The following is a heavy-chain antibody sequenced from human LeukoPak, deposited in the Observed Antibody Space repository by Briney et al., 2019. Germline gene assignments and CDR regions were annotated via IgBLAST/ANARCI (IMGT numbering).Heavy chain of an antibody. CDR1: GGSFSGYY. CDR2: INHSGST. J-gene: IGHJ6*03. Sequence: SSETLSLTCAVYGGSFSGYYWSWIRQPPGKGLEWIGEINHSGSTNYNPSLKSRVTISVDTSKNQFSLKLNSVTAADTAVYYCARGGGNGGGWVGHFYYMDVWGKGTTVTVSS. D-gene: IGHD4-23*01. CDR3: ARGGGNGGGWVGHFYYMDV. V-gene: IGHV4-34*01.